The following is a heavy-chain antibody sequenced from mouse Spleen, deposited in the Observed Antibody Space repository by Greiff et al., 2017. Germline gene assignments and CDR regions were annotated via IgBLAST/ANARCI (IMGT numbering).Heavy chain of an antibody. CDR1: GFTFSDYG. J-gene: IGHJ4*01. D-gene: IGHD2-4*01. Sequence: EVKLMESGGGLVKPGGSLKLSCAASGFTFSDYGMHWVRQAPEKGLEWVAYISSGSSTIYYADTVKGRFTISRDNAKNTLFLQMTSLRSEDTAMYYCARPSMITYAMDYWGQGTSVTVSS. V-gene: IGHV5-17*01. CDR2: ISSGSSTI. CDR3: ARPSMITYAMDY.